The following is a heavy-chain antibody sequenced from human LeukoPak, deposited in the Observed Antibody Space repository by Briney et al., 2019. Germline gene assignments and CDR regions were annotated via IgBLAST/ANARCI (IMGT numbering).Heavy chain of an antibody. CDR3: AKDPNSSGWYWDAFDI. Sequence: GGSLRLSCAASGFTFSDYYMSWIRQAPGKGLEWVSAISGSGGSTYYADSVKGRFTISRDNSKNTLYLQMNSLRAEDTAVYYCAKDPNSSGWYWDAFDIWGQGTMVTVSS. V-gene: IGHV3-23*01. CDR1: GFTFSDYY. J-gene: IGHJ3*02. D-gene: IGHD6-19*01. CDR2: ISGSGGST.